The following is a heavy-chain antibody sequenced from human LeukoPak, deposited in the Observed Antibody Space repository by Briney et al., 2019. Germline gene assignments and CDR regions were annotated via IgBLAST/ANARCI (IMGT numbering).Heavy chain of an antibody. D-gene: IGHD1-1*01. V-gene: IGHV4-59*01. CDR1: GGSMTSYY. Sequence: SETLSLTCTVSGGSMTSYYWSWIRQPPGKGLEWIGYVYYSGSINYNTSLKSRVTISVDTSKNQFSLRLSSVTAADTAVYYCARGNGVNWFDYWGQGTLVTVSS. J-gene: IGHJ5*01. CDR3: ARGNGVNWFDY. CDR2: VYYSGSI.